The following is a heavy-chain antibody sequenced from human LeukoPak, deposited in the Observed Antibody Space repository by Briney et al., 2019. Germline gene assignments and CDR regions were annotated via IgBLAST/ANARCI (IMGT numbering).Heavy chain of an antibody. J-gene: IGHJ4*02. Sequence: SETLSLTCTVSGGSISSVNYYWSWIRQPAGKGLEWIGRIYTSGSANYNSSLKSRVTISMDTSKNQFSLKLSSVTAADTAVYYCASGTGGGNPFDYWGQGTLVTVSS. CDR3: ASGTGGGNPFDY. CDR2: IYTSGSA. CDR1: GGSISSVNYY. D-gene: IGHD4-23*01. V-gene: IGHV4-61*02.